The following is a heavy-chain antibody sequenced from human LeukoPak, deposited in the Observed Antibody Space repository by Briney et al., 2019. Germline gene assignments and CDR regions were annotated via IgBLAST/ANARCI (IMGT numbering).Heavy chain of an antibody. CDR3: ARKWLRSLDY. CDR2: ISSSSSTI. J-gene: IGHJ4*02. D-gene: IGHD5-12*01. Sequence: GGSLRLSCAASGFTFSSHSMNWLRPAPGKGLEWVSYISSSSSTIYYADSVKGRFTISRDNAKNSLYLQMNSLRAEDTAVYYCARKWLRSLDYWGQGTLVTVSS. CDR1: GFTFSSHS. V-gene: IGHV3-48*01.